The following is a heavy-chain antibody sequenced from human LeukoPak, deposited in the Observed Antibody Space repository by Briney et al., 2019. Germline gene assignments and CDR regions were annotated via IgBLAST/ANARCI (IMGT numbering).Heavy chain of an antibody. CDR3: ATEMATRQYYAMTS. V-gene: IGHV3-7*01. Sequence: SGGSLRLSCAASGFTFSRYWLRWVRQAPGRGLEWVANIKQDGSEKYYVDSVKGRFTISRDNAKNSLYLQMNSLRAEDTAVYYCATEMATRQYYAMTSGAKGPRSPSP. D-gene: IGHD5-24*01. CDR2: IKQDGSEK. J-gene: IGHJ6*02. CDR1: GFTFSRYW.